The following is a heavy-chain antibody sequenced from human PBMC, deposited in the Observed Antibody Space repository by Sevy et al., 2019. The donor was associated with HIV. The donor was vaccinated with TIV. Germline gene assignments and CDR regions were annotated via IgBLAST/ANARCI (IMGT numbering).Heavy chain of an antibody. D-gene: IGHD5-18*01. V-gene: IGHV4-59*01. Sequence: SETLYLTCSVSGGSISSYYWSWIRHPPGKGLEWIDYSGSTSYNSSLKSRVTISVDRSKNQFSLKLRSVTAADTAIYYCARVRYTYGFPIFFDYWGQGILVTVSS. CDR1: GGSISSYY. CDR2: YSGST. CDR3: ARVRYTYGFPIFFDY. J-gene: IGHJ4*02.